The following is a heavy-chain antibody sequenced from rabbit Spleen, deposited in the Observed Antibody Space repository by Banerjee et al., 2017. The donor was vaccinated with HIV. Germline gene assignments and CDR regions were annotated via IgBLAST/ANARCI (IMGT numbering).Heavy chain of an antibody. D-gene: IGHD8-1*01. CDR2: IDTGSRDFT. Sequence: LVDYGGDLVQPGASLTLTCTASGFDFSNYNFMCWVRQAPGKGLEWIACIDTGSRDFTYYASWAKGRFTFSKTSSTTVTLQMTSLTVADTATYFCARDTGSSFSTYGMDLWGPGTLVTVS. CDR3: ARDTGSSFSTYGMDL. CDR1: GFDFSNYNF. V-gene: IGHV1S40*01. J-gene: IGHJ6*01.